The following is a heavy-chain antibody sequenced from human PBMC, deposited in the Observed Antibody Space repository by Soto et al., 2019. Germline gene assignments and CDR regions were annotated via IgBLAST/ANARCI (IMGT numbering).Heavy chain of an antibody. V-gene: IGHV3-7*05. J-gene: IGHJ6*02. Sequence: GGSLRLSCAASGFTFSSNWMSWVRQAPGKGLEWVANIKQDGSEKYYVGSVKGRFTISRDNANNSLYLQMNSLRAEDTAMYYCAKTGQSRYYGMDVWGQGTTVTVSS. CDR3: AKTGQSRYYGMDV. D-gene: IGHD1-20*01. CDR1: GFTFSSNW. CDR2: IKQDGSEK.